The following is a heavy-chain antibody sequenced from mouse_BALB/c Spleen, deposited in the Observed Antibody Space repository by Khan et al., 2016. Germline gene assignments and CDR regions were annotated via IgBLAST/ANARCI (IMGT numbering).Heavy chain of an antibody. Sequence: EVQLQESGPGLVKPSQSLSLTCAITGYSITSDYTWNWIRQFPGNKLEWMGYIRYSGGTSYNPSLKSRISITRDTSKNQFFLQLNSVTTEDTATYYCARRGNHDGFYFDYWGQGTTLTVSS. CDR2: IRYSGGT. CDR1: GYSITSDYT. J-gene: IGHJ2*01. V-gene: IGHV3-2*02. CDR3: ARRGNHDGFYFDY. D-gene: IGHD2-12*01.